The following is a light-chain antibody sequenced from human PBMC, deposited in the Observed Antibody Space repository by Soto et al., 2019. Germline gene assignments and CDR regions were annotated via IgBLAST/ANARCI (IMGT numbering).Light chain of an antibody. V-gene: IGKV1-5*03. CDR1: QSISSW. Sequence: DIQMTQSPSTLSASVGDRVTITCRASQSISSWLAWYQQKPGKAPKVLIYKASTLESGAPSRFSGSGSGTEFTLTISSLQPYDVATYYCQQYNSYWTFGQGTQV. CDR2: KAS. J-gene: IGKJ1*01. CDR3: QQYNSYWT.